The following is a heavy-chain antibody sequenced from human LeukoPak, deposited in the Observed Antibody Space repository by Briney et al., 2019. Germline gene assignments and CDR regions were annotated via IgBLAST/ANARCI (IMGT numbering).Heavy chain of an antibody. CDR3: ARDVSYGWYYFDY. CDR1: GFTVSSNY. D-gene: IGHD5-18*01. Sequence: GGSLRLSCAASGFTVSSNYMNWVRQAPGKGPEWVSVIYSGGSTYYADSVKGRFTISRDNSKNTLYLQMNSLRAEDTAVYYCARDVSYGWYYFDYWGQGTLITVSS. J-gene: IGHJ4*02. CDR2: IYSGGST. V-gene: IGHV3-53*01.